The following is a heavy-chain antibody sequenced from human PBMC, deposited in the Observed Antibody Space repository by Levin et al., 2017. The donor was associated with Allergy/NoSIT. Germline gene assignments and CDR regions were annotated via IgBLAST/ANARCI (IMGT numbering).Heavy chain of an antibody. V-gene: IGHV3-74*01. CDR3: VRGGSYSNDAFDI. CDR1: GFTSSSYW. D-gene: IGHD1-26*01. Sequence: GESLKISCAASGFTSSSYWMHWVRQAPGKGLLWVSRINSDGSSTSYADSVKGRFTISRDNAKNTLYLQMNSLRAEDTAVYYCVRGGSYSNDAFDIWGQGTMVIVSS. J-gene: IGHJ3*02. CDR2: INSDGSST.